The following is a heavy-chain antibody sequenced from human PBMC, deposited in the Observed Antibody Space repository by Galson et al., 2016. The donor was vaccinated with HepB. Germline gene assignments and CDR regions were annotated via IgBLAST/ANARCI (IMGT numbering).Heavy chain of an antibody. CDR1: GYTFTTFY. CDR3: ARDGHKWDFDY. J-gene: IGHJ4*02. V-gene: IGHV1-46*01. CDR2: IMPNDGTT. D-gene: IGHD1-26*01. Sequence: SVKVSCKASGYTFTTFYVHWVRQAPGQGLEWIGRIMPNDGTTIYAQNFQGRVTVTGDTSTSTVYMELNSLISEDTAVYYCARDGHKWDFDYWGQGSPVTVSS.